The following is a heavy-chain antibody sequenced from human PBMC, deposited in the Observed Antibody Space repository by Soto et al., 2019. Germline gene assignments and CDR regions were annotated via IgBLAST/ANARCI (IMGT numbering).Heavy chain of an antibody. CDR2: INHSGST. CDR3: ARGATYYDILTGYPYYFDY. V-gene: IGHV4-34*01. Sequence: QVQLQQWGAGLLKPSETLSLTCAVYGGSFSGYYWSWIRQPPGKGLEWIGEINHSGSTNYNPSLKSLVTISVDTSKNQFSLKLSSVTAADTAVYYCARGATYYDILTGYPYYFDYWGQGTLVTVSS. D-gene: IGHD3-9*01. J-gene: IGHJ4*02. CDR1: GGSFSGYY.